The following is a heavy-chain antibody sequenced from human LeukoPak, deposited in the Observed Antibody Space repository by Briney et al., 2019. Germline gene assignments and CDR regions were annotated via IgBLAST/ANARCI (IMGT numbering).Heavy chain of an antibody. Sequence: ASVKVSCKASGYTFTSYYMHWVRQAPGQGLEWMGIINPSGGSTSYAQKFQGRVTMTRDTSTSTVYMELSSLRSEDTAVYYCARDRGDSSGYYRNWFDPWGQGTLVTVSS. J-gene: IGHJ5*02. CDR2: INPSGGST. D-gene: IGHD3-22*01. CDR3: ARDRGDSSGYYRNWFDP. CDR1: GYTFTSYY. V-gene: IGHV1-46*01.